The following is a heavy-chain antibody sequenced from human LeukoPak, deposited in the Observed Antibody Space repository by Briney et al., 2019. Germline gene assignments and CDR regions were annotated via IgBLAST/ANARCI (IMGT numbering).Heavy chain of an antibody. Sequence: ASVKVSCKASGYTFTGYYMHWVRQAPGQGLEWMGWINPNSGGTNYAQKFQGRVTMTRDTSISTAYMELSRLRSDDTAVYCFARSRGDGDYSNYYYYMDFWGKGTTFTIS. CDR3: ARSRGDGDYSNYYYYMDF. D-gene: IGHD4-17*01. CDR1: GYTFTGYY. V-gene: IGHV1-2*02. J-gene: IGHJ6*03. CDR2: INPNSGGT.